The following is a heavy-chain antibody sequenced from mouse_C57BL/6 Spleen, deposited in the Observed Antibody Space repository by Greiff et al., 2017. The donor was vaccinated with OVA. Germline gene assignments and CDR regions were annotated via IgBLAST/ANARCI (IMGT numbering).Heavy chain of an antibody. CDR1: GYTFTSYW. Sequence: VQLQQPGAELVKPGASVKLSCKASGYTFTSYWMQWVKQRPGQGLEWIGEIDPSDSYTNYNQKFKGKATLTVDTSSSTAYMQLSSLTSEDSAVYYCARYPLNYDSSSYGYFDVWGTGTTVTVSS. V-gene: IGHV1-50*01. CDR3: ARYPLNYDSSSYGYFDV. CDR2: IDPSDSYT. J-gene: IGHJ1*03. D-gene: IGHD2-4*01.